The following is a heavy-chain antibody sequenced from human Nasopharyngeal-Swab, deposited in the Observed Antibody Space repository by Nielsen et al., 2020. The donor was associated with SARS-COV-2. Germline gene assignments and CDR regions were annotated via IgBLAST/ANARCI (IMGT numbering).Heavy chain of an antibody. CDR1: GGSVSSNDW. V-gene: IGHV4-4*02. Sequence: SETLPLTCAVSGGSVSSNDWWTWVRQSPGKGLEWIGEVSHSGSINYNPSLKSRVTLSMDKSKRQFSLRLTSVSAADTAVYFCARGDLVVVPSPILGLGPFFYYFYLDVWGKGTTVIVSS. D-gene: IGHD2-2*01. CDR2: VSHSGSI. J-gene: IGHJ6*03. CDR3: ARGDLVVVPSPILGLGPFFYYFYLDV.